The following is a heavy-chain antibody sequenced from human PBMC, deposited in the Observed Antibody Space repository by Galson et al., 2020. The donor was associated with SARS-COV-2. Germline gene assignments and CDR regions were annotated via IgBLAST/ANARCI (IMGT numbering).Heavy chain of an antibody. CDR2: IDPSDSYT. J-gene: IGHJ6*02. CDR3: ASWVGTDYYGMDV. D-gene: IGHD1-26*01. CDR1: GYSFTSYW. V-gene: IGHV5-10-1*01. Sequence: KIGESLKISCKGSGYSFTSYWISWVRQMPGKGLEWMGRIDPSDSYTNYSPSFQGHVTISADKSISTAYLQWSSLKASDTAMYYCASWVGTDYYGMDVWGQGTTVTVSS.